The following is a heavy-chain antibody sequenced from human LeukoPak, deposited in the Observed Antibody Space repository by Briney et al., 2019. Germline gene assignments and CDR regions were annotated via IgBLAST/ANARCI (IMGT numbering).Heavy chain of an antibody. Sequence: ASVKVSCKASGGTFSSYAINWVRQAPGQGLEWMGGIIPIFDTANYAQKFQGRVTITADESTSTAYMELSSLRSEDTAVYSCARDRVGDGYNRGPFDIWGQGTMVTVSS. V-gene: IGHV1-69*13. CDR1: GGTFSSYA. D-gene: IGHD5-24*01. CDR2: IIPIFDTA. CDR3: ARDRVGDGYNRGPFDI. J-gene: IGHJ3*02.